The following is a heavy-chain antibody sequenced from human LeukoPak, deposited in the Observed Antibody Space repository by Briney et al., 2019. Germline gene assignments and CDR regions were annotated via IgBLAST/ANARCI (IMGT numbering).Heavy chain of an antibody. D-gene: IGHD3-16*02. Sequence: GGSLRLSCAASGFTFSSYGMSWVRQAPGKGLEWVAYIKQDGSDKYYADSVKGRFTISRDNAKNSLYLQMNSLRAEDTAVYYCARGFANFVWGSYPSSYWGQGILVTVSS. CDR3: ARGFANFVWGSYPSSY. CDR1: GFTFSSYG. V-gene: IGHV3-7*03. J-gene: IGHJ4*02. CDR2: IKQDGSDK.